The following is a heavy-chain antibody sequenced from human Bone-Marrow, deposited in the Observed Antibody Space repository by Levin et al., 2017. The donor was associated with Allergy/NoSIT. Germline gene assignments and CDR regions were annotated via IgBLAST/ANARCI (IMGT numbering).Heavy chain of an antibody. CDR2: IYWNDDE. CDR1: SLTTSGVG. CDR3: ARIIWPYYFDS. Sequence: SLTTSGVGVGWFRQPPGKALERLALIYWNDDERYSPPLKNRLAITKDTSKNQVALTMTNMDPVDTATYYCARIIWPYYFDSWGQGALVTVSS. V-gene: IGHV2-5*01. D-gene: IGHD3-16*01. J-gene: IGHJ4*02.